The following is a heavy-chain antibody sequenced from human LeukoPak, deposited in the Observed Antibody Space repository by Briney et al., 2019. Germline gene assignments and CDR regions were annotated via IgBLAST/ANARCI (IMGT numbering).Heavy chain of an antibody. CDR1: GYTFTGYY. Sequence: ASVTVSCKASGYTFTGYYMHWVRQAPGQGLEWMGRINPNSGGTNYAQKFQGRVTMTRETSISTAYMELSRLRSDDTAVYYCARAADIVVVVAATDGGYWGQGTLVTVSS. J-gene: IGHJ4*02. CDR2: INPNSGGT. CDR3: ARAADIVVVVAATDGGY. V-gene: IGHV1-2*06. D-gene: IGHD2-15*01.